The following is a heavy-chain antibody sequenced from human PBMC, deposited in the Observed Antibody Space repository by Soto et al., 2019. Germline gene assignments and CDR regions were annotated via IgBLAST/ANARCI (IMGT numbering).Heavy chain of an antibody. D-gene: IGHD6-19*01. Sequence: XGSLILSCAAAGFTFSSYAMSWVRQAPGKGLEWVSAISGSGGSTYYADSVKGRFTISRDNSKNTLYLQMNSLRAEDTAVYYCAKDKYSSGPTDSWGQGTLVTVSS. J-gene: IGHJ4*02. CDR1: GFTFSSYA. CDR2: ISGSGGST. CDR3: AKDKYSSGPTDS. V-gene: IGHV3-23*01.